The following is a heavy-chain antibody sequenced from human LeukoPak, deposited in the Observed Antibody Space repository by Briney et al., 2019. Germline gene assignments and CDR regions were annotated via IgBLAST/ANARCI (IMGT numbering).Heavy chain of an antibody. Sequence: AGGSLRLSCEASGFTFRSYSMNWVRQAPGKGLEWVANIKQDGSEKYYVDSVKGRFTISRDNAKNSLYLQMNSLRAEDTAVYYCARVQASYYDFWSGYYYFDYWGQGTLVTVSS. D-gene: IGHD3-3*01. V-gene: IGHV3-7*01. J-gene: IGHJ4*02. CDR1: GFTFRSYS. CDR3: ARVQASYYDFWSGYYYFDY. CDR2: IKQDGSEK.